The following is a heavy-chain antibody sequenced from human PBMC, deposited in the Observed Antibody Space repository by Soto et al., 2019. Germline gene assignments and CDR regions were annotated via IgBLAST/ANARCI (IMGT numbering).Heavy chain of an antibody. V-gene: IGHV4-34*01. Sequence: PSETLSLTCAVYGGSFSGYYWSWIRQPPGKGLEWIGEINHSGSTNYNPSLKSRVTISVDTSKNQFSLKLSSVTAADTAVYYCARHLIVVVPAAGKGRSNWFDPWGQGTLVTVSS. CDR2: INHSGST. CDR1: GGSFSGYY. J-gene: IGHJ5*02. CDR3: ARHLIVVVPAAGKGRSNWFDP. D-gene: IGHD2-2*01.